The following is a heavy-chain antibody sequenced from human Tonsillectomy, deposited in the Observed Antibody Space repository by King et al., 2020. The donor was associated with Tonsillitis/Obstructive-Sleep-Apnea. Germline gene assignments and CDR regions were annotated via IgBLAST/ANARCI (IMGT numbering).Heavy chain of an antibody. V-gene: IGHV3-30*01. CDR3: ARERRIMISFGYQDAFDL. J-gene: IGHJ3*01. D-gene: IGHD3-16*01. CDR1: GFTFSNYS. CDR2: ISYDGTNK. Sequence: QLVQSGGGVVQPGRSLRLSCAASGFTFSNYSVHWVRQAPGKGLEWVAIISYDGTNKYYADSVKDRSTISRDNSKNTLYLQMNSLRAEDTAVYYCARERRIMISFGYQDAFDLWGQGTMVTVSS.